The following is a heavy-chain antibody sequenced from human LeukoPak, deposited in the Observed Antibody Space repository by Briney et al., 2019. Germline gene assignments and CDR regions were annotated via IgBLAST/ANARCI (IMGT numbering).Heavy chain of an antibody. D-gene: IGHD3-10*01. V-gene: IGHV4-39*07. J-gene: IGHJ3*02. CDR2: IYYSGSA. CDR3: ASYQYGSGSYYPLPNDAFDI. Sequence: SETLSLTCTISGGSISSSSYYWGWIRQPPGKGLEWIGSIYYSGSAYYNPSLKSRVTISVDTSKNQFSLKLSSVTAADTAVYYCASYQYGSGSYYPLPNDAFDIWGQGTMVTVSS. CDR1: GGSISSSSYY.